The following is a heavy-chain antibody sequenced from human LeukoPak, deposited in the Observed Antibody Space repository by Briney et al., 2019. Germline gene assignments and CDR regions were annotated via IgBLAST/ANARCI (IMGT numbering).Heavy chain of an antibody. J-gene: IGHJ5*02. V-gene: IGHV3-20*04. CDR2: INWNGGSI. D-gene: IGHD6-19*01. CDR1: GFTFDDYG. Sequence: GGSLRLSCAASGFTFDDYGVSWVRQAPGKGLEWVSAINWNGGSICNGDSVKGRLTISRDNAKNSLYLQMNSLRAEDTALYYCARGNGIAVTGSGGEWFDPWGQGARVTV. CDR3: ARGNGIAVTGSGGEWFDP.